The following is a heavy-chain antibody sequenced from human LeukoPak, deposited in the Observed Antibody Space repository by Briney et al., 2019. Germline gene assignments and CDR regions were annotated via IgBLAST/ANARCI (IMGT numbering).Heavy chain of an antibody. D-gene: IGHD3-9*01. Sequence: GGSLRLSCAASGITVSTNYMSWARQAPGKGLEWVSIIYSGGATFYADSVKGRFTISRENSKNTLWLQMNSLRAEDTAVYYCTRLHYDVLTGPFDYWGQGTLVTVSS. V-gene: IGHV3-66*04. J-gene: IGHJ4*02. CDR2: IYSGGAT. CDR3: TRLHYDVLTGPFDY. CDR1: GITVSTNY.